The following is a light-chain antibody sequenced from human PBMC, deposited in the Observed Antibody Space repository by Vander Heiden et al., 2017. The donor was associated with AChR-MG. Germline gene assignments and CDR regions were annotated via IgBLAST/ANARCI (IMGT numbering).Light chain of an antibody. V-gene: IGKV3-11*01. J-gene: IGKJ4*01. CDR1: QSVSIY. Sequence: EIVLTQSPATLSLSPGERATLSCRASQSVSIYLAWYQQKPGQAPRLLIYDASNRATGIPARFSGSGSGTDFTLTISSLEPEDFALYYCQQRSNWPLTFGAGTKVEI. CDR2: DAS. CDR3: QQRSNWPLT.